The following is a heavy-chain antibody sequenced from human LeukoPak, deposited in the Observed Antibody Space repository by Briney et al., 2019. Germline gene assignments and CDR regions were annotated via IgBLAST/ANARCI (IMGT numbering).Heavy chain of an antibody. CDR2: ISSSSSYI. D-gene: IGHD6-19*01. J-gene: IGHJ4*02. V-gene: IGHV3-21*01. Sequence: GGSLRLSCAASGFTFSSYSMNWVRQAPGKGLEWVSSISSSSSYIYYADSVKGRFTISRDNSKNTLYPQMNSLRAEDTAVYYCAREVIAVAGTGGFDYWGQGTLVTVSS. CDR1: GFTFSSYS. CDR3: AREVIAVAGTGGFDY.